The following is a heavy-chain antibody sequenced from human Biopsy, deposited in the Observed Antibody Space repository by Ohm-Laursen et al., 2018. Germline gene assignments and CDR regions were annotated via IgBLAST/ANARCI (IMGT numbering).Heavy chain of an antibody. Sequence: SDTLSLTCTVSGGSINSYYWSWMRQPAGKGLEGIGHLFTSGPTNYSPSLNNPVTMSVDPSKNQFSLRLTSVTSADTAVYYCVRGGSGSFPFDYWGPGTLVTVSS. CDR1: GGSINSYY. V-gene: IGHV4-4*07. CDR3: VRGGSGSFPFDY. J-gene: IGHJ4*02. CDR2: LFTSGPT. D-gene: IGHD3-10*01.